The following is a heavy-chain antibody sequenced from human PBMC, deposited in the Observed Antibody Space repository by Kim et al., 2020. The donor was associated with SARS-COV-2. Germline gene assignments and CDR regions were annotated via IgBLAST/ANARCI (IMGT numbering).Heavy chain of an antibody. D-gene: IGHD3-10*01. CDR1: GGSFSGYY. CDR2: INHSGST. V-gene: IGHV4-34*01. J-gene: IGHJ5*02. Sequence: SETLSLTCAVYGGSFSGYYWSWIRQPPGKGLEWIGEINHSGSTNYNPSLKSRVTISVDTSKNQFSLKLSSVTAADTAVYYCARGPSYYGSGSYYLFSGFDPWGQGTLVTVSS. CDR3: ARGPSYYGSGSYYLFSGFDP.